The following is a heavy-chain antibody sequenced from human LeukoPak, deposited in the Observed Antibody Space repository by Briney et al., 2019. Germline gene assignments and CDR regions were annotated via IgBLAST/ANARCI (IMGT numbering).Heavy chain of an antibody. CDR1: GGSISSYY. CDR3: ARDNWGLQNFDY. J-gene: IGHJ4*02. CDR2: IYYSGST. D-gene: IGHD7-27*01. Sequence: SETLSLTCTVSGGSISSYYWSWIRQPPGKGLEWIGYIYYSGSTNYNPSLKSRVTISVDTSKNQFSLKLSSVTAADTAVYYCARDNWGLQNFDYWGQGTPVTVSS. V-gene: IGHV4-59*12.